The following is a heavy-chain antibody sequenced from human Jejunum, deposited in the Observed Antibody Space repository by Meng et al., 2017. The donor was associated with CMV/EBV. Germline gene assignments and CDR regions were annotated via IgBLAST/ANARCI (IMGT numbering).Heavy chain of an antibody. D-gene: IGHD3-3*01. CDR1: GFTFSGYT. Sequence: SGFTFSGYTMTGVRQAPGKGLEWVSRIRGNGGSAAYADSVQDRFTIFRDNSQNTLYLQMNSLRAEDTAVYYCAKGAAFGVTAPDYWGQGTLVTVSS. V-gene: IGHV3-23*01. CDR2: IRGNGGSA. CDR3: AKGAAFGVTAPDY. J-gene: IGHJ4*02.